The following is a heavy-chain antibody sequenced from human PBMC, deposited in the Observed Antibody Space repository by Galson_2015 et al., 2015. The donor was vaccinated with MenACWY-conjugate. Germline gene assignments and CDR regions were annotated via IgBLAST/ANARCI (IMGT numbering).Heavy chain of an antibody. V-gene: IGHV3-74*01. CDR1: GFTFSSYW. CDR3: VRGHYFDY. CDR2: INSGGSIT. J-gene: IGHJ4*02. Sequence: SLRLSCAASGFTFSSYWMHWVRQTPGKGLVWVSHINSGGSITGYADSAKGRFTISRDNAKNTLYLQIDGLRGEDTAVYYCVRGHYFDYWGQGTLVTVSS.